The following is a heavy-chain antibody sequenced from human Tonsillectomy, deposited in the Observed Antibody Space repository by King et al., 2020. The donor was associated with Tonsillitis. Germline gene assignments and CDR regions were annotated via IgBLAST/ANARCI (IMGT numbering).Heavy chain of an antibody. Sequence: QLVQSGAEVKKPGASVKVSCKASGYIFTDCYMHWVRQAPGQGLDWMGWSNPNSGGTNYAQKFQGRVTMTRDTSISTAYMELSRLRSDDTAVFYCATYNVEVAGFDYWGQGTLVTVSS. CDR3: ATYNVEVAGFDY. CDR1: GYIFTDCY. V-gene: IGHV1-2*02. J-gene: IGHJ4*02. CDR2: SNPNSGGT. D-gene: IGHD6-19*01.